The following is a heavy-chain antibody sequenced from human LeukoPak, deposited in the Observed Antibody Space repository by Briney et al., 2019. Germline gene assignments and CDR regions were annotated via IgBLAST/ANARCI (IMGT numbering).Heavy chain of an antibody. D-gene: IGHD3-22*01. Sequence: SETLSLTCAVYGGSFSGYYWSWIRQPPGKGLEWIGEINHSGSTNYNPSLKSRVTISVDTSKNQFSLKLSSVTAADTAVYYCARFPDYDSSGPFDYWGQGTLVTVSS. CDR2: INHSGST. CDR1: GGSFSGYY. CDR3: ARFPDYDSSGPFDY. J-gene: IGHJ4*02. V-gene: IGHV4-34*01.